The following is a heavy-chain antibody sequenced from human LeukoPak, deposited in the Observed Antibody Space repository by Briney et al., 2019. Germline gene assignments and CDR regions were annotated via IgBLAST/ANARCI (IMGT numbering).Heavy chain of an antibody. J-gene: IGHJ4*02. V-gene: IGHV4-4*07. D-gene: IGHD1-26*01. CDR1: GSSMNGFQ. CDR3: ASQIVGATTHFDY. CDR2: ISTSGNI. Sequence: SETLSLTCTVSGSSMNGFQWSWIRQPAGKGLEWIGRISTSGNINYTPSLKSRVTMSVDTSKNQFSLKLTSVTAADTAVYYCASQIVGATTHFDYWGQGTLVTVSS.